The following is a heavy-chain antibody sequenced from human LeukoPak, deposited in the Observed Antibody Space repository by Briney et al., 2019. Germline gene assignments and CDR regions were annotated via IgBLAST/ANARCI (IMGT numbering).Heavy chain of an antibody. CDR2: ISSSSSYI. CDR1: GFTFSIYN. V-gene: IGHV3-21*01. CDR3: ARDGITMRTDAFDI. D-gene: IGHD3-22*01. J-gene: IGHJ3*02. Sequence: GGSLRLSCAASGFTFSIYNMVWVRQAPGKGLEWVSSISSSSSYIYYADSVKGRFTISRDNAKNSLYLQMNSLRAEDTAVYYCARDGITMRTDAFDIWGQGTMVTVSS.